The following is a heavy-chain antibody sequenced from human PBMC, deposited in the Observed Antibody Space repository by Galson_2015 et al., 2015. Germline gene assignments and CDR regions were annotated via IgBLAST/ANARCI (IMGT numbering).Heavy chain of an antibody. J-gene: IGHJ3*01. CDR3: TTGRTFDF. CDR2: IKSKPDGGTI. CDR1: GFTFSNAW. Sequence: SLRLSCAASGFTFSNAWLSWVRQAPGKGLEWVGRIKSKPDGGTIDYAAPVKGRFSVSRDDSKHMFYLQMNSLKSEDTAVYFCTTGRTFDFWGQGTIVIVSS. V-gene: IGHV3-15*01.